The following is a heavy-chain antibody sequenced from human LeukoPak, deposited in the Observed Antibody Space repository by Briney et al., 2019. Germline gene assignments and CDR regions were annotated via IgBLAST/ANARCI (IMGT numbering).Heavy chain of an antibody. V-gene: IGHV3-23*01. CDR2: ISGVDGTT. D-gene: IGHD5-12*01. CDR3: ASAHGGSGYDRPFDY. CDR1: GFTFSAYA. Sequence: PGGSLRLSCAASGFTFSAYAMSWVRQAPGKGLEWVSAISGVDGTTYYADSVKGRFTISRDNSMNTLYLQMRSLRVEDTAFYYCASAHGGSGYDRPFDYWGQGTLVTVSS. J-gene: IGHJ4*02.